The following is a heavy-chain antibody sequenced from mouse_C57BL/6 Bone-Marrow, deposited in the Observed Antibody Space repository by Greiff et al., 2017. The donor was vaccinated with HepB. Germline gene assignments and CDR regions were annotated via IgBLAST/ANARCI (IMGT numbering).Heavy chain of an antibody. CDR3: ARRSPYYYGSSYGY. Sequence: QVQLQQSGAELVRPGTSVKMSCKASGYTFTNYWIGWAKQRPGHGLEWIGDIYPGGGYTNYNEKFKVKATLTADKSSSTAYMQFSSLTSEDSAIYYCARRSPYYYGSSYGYWGQGTTLTVSS. CDR2: IYPGGGYT. CDR1: GYTFTNYW. J-gene: IGHJ2*01. V-gene: IGHV1-63*01. D-gene: IGHD1-1*01.